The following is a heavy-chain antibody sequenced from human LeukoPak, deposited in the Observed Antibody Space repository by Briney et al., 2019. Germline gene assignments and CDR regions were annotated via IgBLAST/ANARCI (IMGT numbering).Heavy chain of an antibody. J-gene: IGHJ6*03. D-gene: IGHD5-18*01. CDR2: INPNSGGK. CDR1: GYTFTGYY. CDR3: ARVDTVNYYYYMDV. Sequence: ASVKVSCKASGYTFTGYYMHWVRQAPGQGLEWMGWINPNSGGKNYAQKFQGRVTMTRDTSISTAYMELSRLRSDDTAVYYCARVDTVNYYYYMDVWGKGTPVTVSS. V-gene: IGHV1-2*02.